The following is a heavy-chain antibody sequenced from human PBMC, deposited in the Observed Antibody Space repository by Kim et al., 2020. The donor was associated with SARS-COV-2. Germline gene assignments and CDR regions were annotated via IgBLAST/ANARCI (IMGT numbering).Heavy chain of an antibody. Sequence: GGSLRLSCAASGFTFSNAWMSWVRQAPGKGLEWIGRIKSKTDGETTDYAAPVKGKFTISRDDSKNTLYLQMNSLKTEDTAVYYCFWCRRQQLWGQGTLVTVSS. CDR1: GFTFSNAW. D-gene: IGHD6-13*01. J-gene: IGHJ4*02. CDR2: IKSKTDGETT. V-gene: IGHV3-15*01. CDR3: FWCRRQQL.